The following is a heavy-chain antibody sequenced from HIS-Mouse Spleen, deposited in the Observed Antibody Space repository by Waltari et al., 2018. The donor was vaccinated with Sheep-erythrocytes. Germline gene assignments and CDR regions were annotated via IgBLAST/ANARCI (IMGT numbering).Heavy chain of an antibody. D-gene: IGHD1-26*01. CDR2: ISSISSYI. CDR1: GFPFSRYS. Sequence: EVQLVESGGGLVKPGGSLRLSCAASGFPFSRYSMTWVRQAPGTGLEWVSSISSISSYIYYADSVKGRFTISRDNAKNSLYLQMNSLRAEDTAVYYCARDQGDSGSYYYYYGMDVWGQGTTVTVSS. J-gene: IGHJ6*02. CDR3: ARDQGDSGSYYYYYGMDV. V-gene: IGHV3-21*01.